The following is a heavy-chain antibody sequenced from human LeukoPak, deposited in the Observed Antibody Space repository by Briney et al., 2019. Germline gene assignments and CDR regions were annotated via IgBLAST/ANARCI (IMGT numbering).Heavy chain of an antibody. CDR3: ARGGYPRYFDY. V-gene: IGHV4-30-2*01. CDR2: IYHSGST. CDR1: GGSISSGGYS. J-gene: IGHJ4*02. Sequence: SQTLSLTCAVSGGSISSGGYSWSWIRQPPGKGLEWIGYIYHSGSTYYNPSLKSRVTISVDRSKNQFSLKLSSVTAADTAVYYCARGGYPRYFDYWGQGTRVTVSS. D-gene: IGHD3-10*01.